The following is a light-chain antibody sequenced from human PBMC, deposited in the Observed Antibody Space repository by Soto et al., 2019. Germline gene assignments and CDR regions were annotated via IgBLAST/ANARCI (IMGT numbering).Light chain of an antibody. Sequence: QSVLTQPASVSGSPGQSITISCTGTSSDVGLYDYVSWYQQHPGKAPQLMIYAVSNRPSGVSNRFSASKSGNTASLFISGLQAEDEAEYFCCSYVGATTYVFGSGTKVTVL. CDR1: SSDVGLYDY. CDR3: CSYVGATTYV. J-gene: IGLJ1*01. V-gene: IGLV2-14*01. CDR2: AVS.